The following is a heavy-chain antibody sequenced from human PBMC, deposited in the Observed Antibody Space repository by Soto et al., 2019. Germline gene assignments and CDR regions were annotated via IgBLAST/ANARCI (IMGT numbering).Heavy chain of an antibody. D-gene: IGHD5-12*01. V-gene: IGHV4-39*01. CDR2: IYYSGST. J-gene: IGHJ5*02. CDR3: ARTIVATIFYFGGDNWFDP. CDR1: GGSISSSSYY. Sequence: SLTCTVSGGSISSSSYYWGWIRQPPGKGLEWIGSIYYSGSTYYNPSLKSRVTISVDTSKNQFSLKLSSVTAADTAVYYCARTIVATIFYFGGDNWFDPWGQGTLVTVSS.